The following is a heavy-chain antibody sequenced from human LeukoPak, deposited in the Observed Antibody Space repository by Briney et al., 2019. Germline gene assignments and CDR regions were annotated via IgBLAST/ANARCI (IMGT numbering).Heavy chain of an antibody. CDR2: IRSDSSTI. J-gene: IGHJ6*02. CDR3: ARGHYGLDV. Sequence: SGGSLRLSCAASGFTFSDYYMSWIRQAPGRGLEWVSYIRSDSSTIYYADSVKGRFTISRDNAKNSVYLQMNSLRAEDTAVYYCARGHYGLDVWGQGTTVTVSS. V-gene: IGHV3-11*01. CDR1: GFTFSDYY.